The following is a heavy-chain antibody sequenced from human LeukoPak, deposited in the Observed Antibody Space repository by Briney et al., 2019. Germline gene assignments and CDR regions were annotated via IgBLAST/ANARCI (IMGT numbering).Heavy chain of an antibody. CDR2: ISSNGGST. V-gene: IGHV3-64*01. Sequence: GGSLIVSWAASGLKCRSYAMDWLRQATGKGLEYVSAISSNGGSTYYANSVKGRFTISRDNSKNTLYLQMGSLRAEDMAVYYCARDGVAGTGEASYYFDYWGQGTLVTVSS. CDR1: GLKCRSYA. CDR3: ARDGVAGTGEASYYFDY. D-gene: IGHD6-19*01. J-gene: IGHJ4*02.